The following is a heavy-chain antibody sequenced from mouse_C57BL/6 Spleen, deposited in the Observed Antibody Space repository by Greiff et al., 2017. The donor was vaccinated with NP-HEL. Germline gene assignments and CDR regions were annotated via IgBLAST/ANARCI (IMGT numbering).Heavy chain of an antibody. Sequence: VQLQQSGAELVRPGASVKLSCTASGFNIKDDYMHWVKQRPEQGLEWIGWIDPENGDTEYASKFQGKATITADTSSNTAYLQLSSLTSEDTAVYYCTTDYRKGYFDVWGTGTTVTVSS. V-gene: IGHV14-4*01. CDR1: GFNIKDDY. D-gene: IGHD2-1*01. CDR3: TTDYRKGYFDV. CDR2: IDPENGDT. J-gene: IGHJ1*03.